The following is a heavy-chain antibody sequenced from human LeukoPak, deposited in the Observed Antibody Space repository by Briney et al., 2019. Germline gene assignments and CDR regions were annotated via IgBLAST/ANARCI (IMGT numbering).Heavy chain of an antibody. J-gene: IGHJ4*02. Sequence: PSETLSLTCTVSGGSISSSSYYWGWIRQPPGKGLEWIGSIYYSGSTYDNPSLKSRVTISVDTSKNQFSLKLSSVTAADTAVYYCASTSSSWSGYFDYWGQGTLVTVSS. V-gene: IGHV4-39*07. CDR2: IYYSGST. D-gene: IGHD6-13*01. CDR3: ASTSSSWSGYFDY. CDR1: GGSISSSSYY.